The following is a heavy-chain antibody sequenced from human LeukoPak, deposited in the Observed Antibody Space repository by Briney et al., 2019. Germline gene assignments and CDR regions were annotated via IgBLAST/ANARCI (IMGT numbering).Heavy chain of an antibody. Sequence: GSSVKVSCKASGGTFSSYAISWVRQAPGQGLEWMGGIIPIFGTANYAQKFQGRVTITADESTSTAYMELSSLRSKDTAVYYCARDMSSSYYDSSGYQYWGQGTLVTVSS. CDR3: ARDMSSSYYDSSGYQY. V-gene: IGHV1-69*01. D-gene: IGHD3-22*01. J-gene: IGHJ4*02. CDR2: IIPIFGTA. CDR1: GGTFSSYA.